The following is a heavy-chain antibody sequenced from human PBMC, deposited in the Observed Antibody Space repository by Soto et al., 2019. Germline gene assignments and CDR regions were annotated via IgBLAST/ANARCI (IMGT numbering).Heavy chain of an antibody. D-gene: IGHD4-17*01. CDR2: ISYDGRDR. CDR3: AKDVYGGNPYYFEY. CDR1: GFTFGNYG. V-gene: IGHV3-30*18. J-gene: IGHJ4*02. Sequence: GGSLRLSCAASGFTFGNYGMHWVRQAPGKGLGWVTFISYDGRDRYYADSVKGRFTISRDNSKDTLYLQMNSLTAEDTAVYYCAKDVYGGNPYYFEYWGQGTLVTVSS.